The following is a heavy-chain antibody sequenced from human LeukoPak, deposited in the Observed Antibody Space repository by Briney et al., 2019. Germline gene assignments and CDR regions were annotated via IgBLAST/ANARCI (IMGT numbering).Heavy chain of an antibody. V-gene: IGHV1-18*01. CDR2: ISAYNGNT. CDR1: GYTFTSYG. Sequence: ASVKVSCKASGYTFTSYGISWVRQAPGQGLEWMGWISAYNGNTNYAQKLQGRVTMATDTSTSTAYMELRSLRSDDTAVYYCAREVPLWFGESQSGYYYYGMDVWGQGTTVTVSS. J-gene: IGHJ6*02. CDR3: AREVPLWFGESQSGYYYYGMDV. D-gene: IGHD3-10*01.